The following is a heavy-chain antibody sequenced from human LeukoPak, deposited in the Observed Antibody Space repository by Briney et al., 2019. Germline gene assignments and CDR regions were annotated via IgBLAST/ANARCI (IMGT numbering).Heavy chain of an antibody. J-gene: IGHJ4*02. Sequence: GASVKVSCKASGYTFTSYDINWVRQATGQGLEWMGWMNPNSGNTGYAQKFQGRVTITRNTSISTAYMELSSLRSEDTAVYYCARGQVDSSNPFGVVPPRRGPFDYWGQGTLVTVSS. CDR1: GYTFTSYD. D-gene: IGHD3-3*01. V-gene: IGHV1-8*03. CDR2: MNPNSGNT. CDR3: ARGQVDSSNPFGVVPPRRGPFDY.